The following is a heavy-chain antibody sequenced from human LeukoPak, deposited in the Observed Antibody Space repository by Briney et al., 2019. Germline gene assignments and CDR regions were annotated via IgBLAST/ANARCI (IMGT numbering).Heavy chain of an antibody. CDR3: ARQKGLLWFGELLRRYYFDY. J-gene: IGHJ4*02. V-gene: IGHV4-59*08. Sequence: SETLSLTCTVSGGSISSYYWSWIRQPPGKGLEWIGYIYYTGSTNYNPSLKSRVTISVDTSKNQFSLKLSSVTAADTAVYYCARQKGLLWFGELLRRYYFDYWGQGTLVTVSS. CDR2: IYYTGST. D-gene: IGHD3-10*01. CDR1: GGSISSYY.